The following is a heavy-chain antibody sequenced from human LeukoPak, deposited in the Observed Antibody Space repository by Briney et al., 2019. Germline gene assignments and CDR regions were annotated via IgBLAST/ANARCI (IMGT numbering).Heavy chain of an antibody. D-gene: IGHD6-13*01. J-gene: IGHJ5*01. CDR1: GGSISSSSYY. Sequence: PSETLSLTCTVSGGSISSSSYYWGWIRQPPGKGLEWIVSIDYSGSTYYNPSLKSGVTISVDTSKNQFSMNLSSVTASHKAMYYCAKHFRRKCSSWYGHWFDYWGQGTLVTVSS. V-gene: IGHV4-39*01. CDR2: IDYSGST. CDR3: AKHFRRKCSSWYGHWFDY.